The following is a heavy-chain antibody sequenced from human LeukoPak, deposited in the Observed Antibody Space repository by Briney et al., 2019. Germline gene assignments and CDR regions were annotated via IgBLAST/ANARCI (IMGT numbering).Heavy chain of an antibody. D-gene: IGHD2-2*01. J-gene: IGHJ4*02. CDR1: GGSISSYY. CDR2: LSHAGNT. Sequence: PSETLSLTCTVSGGSISSYYWGWVRQPPGKGLEWVACLSHAGNTWYNPSLESRLSISVDTSKNQFSLKFSSVTAADTALYWCARHNAPRRVGFDFWGQGIRVTVSS. V-gene: IGHV4-39*01. CDR3: ARHNAPRRVGFDF.